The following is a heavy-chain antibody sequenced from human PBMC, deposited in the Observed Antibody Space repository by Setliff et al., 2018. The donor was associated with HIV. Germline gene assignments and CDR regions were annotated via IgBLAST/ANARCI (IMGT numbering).Heavy chain of an antibody. D-gene: IGHD3-22*01. CDR1: GYTFTGYY. Sequence: ASVKVSCKASGYTFTGYYMHWVRQAPGQGLEWMGWINPNNGGTNYAQKFQGRVTMTRDTSISTAYMELSRLRSDDTAVYYCARGMDYYDTSGYYQYYFDHWGQGTLVTVS. J-gene: IGHJ4*02. CDR2: INPNNGGT. V-gene: IGHV1-2*02. CDR3: ARGMDYYDTSGYYQYYFDH.